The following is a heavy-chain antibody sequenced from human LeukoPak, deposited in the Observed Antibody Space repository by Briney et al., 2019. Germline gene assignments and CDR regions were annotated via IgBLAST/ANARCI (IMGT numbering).Heavy chain of an antibody. J-gene: IGHJ4*02. Sequence: PRGSLRLSCAASGFIFDDYSMHWVRQAPGKGLEWVSLISRDGGGTYYPDSVKGRFTISRDNSRSSLFLQMHSLRTEDTAFYYCARAPSSGFLFDYWGQGTLVTVSS. CDR2: ISRDGGGT. D-gene: IGHD6-6*01. CDR3: ARAPSSGFLFDY. V-gene: IGHV3-43*02. CDR1: GFIFDDYS.